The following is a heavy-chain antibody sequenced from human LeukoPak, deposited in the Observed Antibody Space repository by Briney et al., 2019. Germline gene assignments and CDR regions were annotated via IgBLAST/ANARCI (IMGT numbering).Heavy chain of an antibody. CDR2: IKQDVTEK. CDR3: ARVPAGYGYGPWEWDYYQYMDV. J-gene: IGHJ6*03. V-gene: IGHV3-7*01. Sequence: GGSLRLSCAASGFTFSTYYMSWVRQAPGTGLEWVAYIKQDVTEKYYVDSVKGRFSISRDNAKNSLYLQMNSLRAEDTAVYYCARVPAGYGYGPWEWDYYQYMDVWGTGTTVTVSS. CDR1: GFTFSTYY. D-gene: IGHD5-18*01.